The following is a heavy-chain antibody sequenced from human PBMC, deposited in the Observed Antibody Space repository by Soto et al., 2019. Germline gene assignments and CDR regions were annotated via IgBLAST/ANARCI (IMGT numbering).Heavy chain of an antibody. J-gene: IGHJ5*02. CDR2: IYYSRST. Sequence: SETLSLTCTVSGGSISSYYWSWIRQPPGKGLEWIGYIYYSRSTNYNPSLKSRVTISVDTSKNQFSLKLSSVTAADTAVYYCAGGGLYNWFDPWGQGTLVTVSS. D-gene: IGHD2-15*01. CDR1: GGSISSYY. V-gene: IGHV4-59*01. CDR3: AGGGLYNWFDP.